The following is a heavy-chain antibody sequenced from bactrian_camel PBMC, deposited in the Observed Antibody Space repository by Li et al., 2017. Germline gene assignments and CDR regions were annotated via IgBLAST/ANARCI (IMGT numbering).Heavy chain of an antibody. J-gene: IGHJ4*01. D-gene: IGHD1*01. Sequence: HVQLVESGGASVRNGGSLRLSCVASGYSYSANCKAWFRQGLGNKREGVAMIDTSGHRTYYADSVNGRFTVSQDNAKNTVYLQLNNLEIDDTGVYYCVKGAYRYITSDIKLGQGTQVTVS. CDR2: IDTSGHRT. V-gene: IGHV3S54*01. CDR1: GYSYSANC.